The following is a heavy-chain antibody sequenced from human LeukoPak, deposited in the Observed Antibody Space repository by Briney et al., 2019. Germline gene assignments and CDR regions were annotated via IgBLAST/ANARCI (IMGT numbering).Heavy chain of an antibody. J-gene: IGHJ6*02. Sequence: PGGSLRLSCAASGFTFSSYGMHWVRQAPGKGLEWVAVISYDGSNKYYADSVKGRFTISRDNSKNTLYLQMSSLRAEDTAVYYCAKDLGYPDYYYYGMDVWGQGTTVTVSS. V-gene: IGHV3-30*18. CDR1: GFTFSSYG. CDR2: ISYDGSNK. CDR3: AKDLGYPDYYYYGMDV. D-gene: IGHD3-16*01.